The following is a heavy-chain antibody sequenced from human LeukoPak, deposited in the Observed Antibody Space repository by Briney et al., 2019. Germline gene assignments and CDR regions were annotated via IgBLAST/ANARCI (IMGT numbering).Heavy chain of an antibody. J-gene: IGHJ5*02. Sequence: PSETLSLTCTVSGGSVSSGSYYWSWIRQPPGKGLEWIGYIYYSGSTNYNPSLKSRVTISVDTSKNQFSLKLSSVTAVDTAVYYCARDGYDPIGWGNWFDPWGQGTLVTVSS. D-gene: IGHD5-12*01. CDR1: GGSVSSGSYY. CDR3: ARDGYDPIGWGNWFDP. V-gene: IGHV4-61*01. CDR2: IYYSGST.